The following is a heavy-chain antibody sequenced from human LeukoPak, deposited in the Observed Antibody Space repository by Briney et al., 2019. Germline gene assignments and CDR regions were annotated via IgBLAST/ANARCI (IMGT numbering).Heavy chain of an antibody. J-gene: IGHJ6*03. D-gene: IGHD3-9*01. Sequence: PSETLSLICTVSGGSTINDYWSWIRQSVGKGLEWVGRIYITGTTDYNPSLESRLTMSIDTSKNQFSLKLRSVTAADTAIYYCARLKFYDSTGYNKAYYMDVWGKGLSVTVSS. CDR1: GGSTINDY. V-gene: IGHV4-4*07. CDR3: ARLKFYDSTGYNKAYYMDV. CDR2: IYITGTT.